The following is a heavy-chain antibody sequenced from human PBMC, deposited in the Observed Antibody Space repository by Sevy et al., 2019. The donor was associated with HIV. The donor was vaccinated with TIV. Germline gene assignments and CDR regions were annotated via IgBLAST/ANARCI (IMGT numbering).Heavy chain of an antibody. Sequence: GGSLRLSCAASGFTFATYWMTWVHQAPGEGLEWVAYIKQDGTDKYYIDSVKGRFTISRDNGKNSLYLHMSGLRAEDTAVYYCARALADWGSFHYSSWGRGTLVTVSS. J-gene: IGHJ4*02. CDR3: ARALADWGSFHYSS. D-gene: IGHD3-16*02. CDR1: GFTFATYW. CDR2: IKQDGTDK. V-gene: IGHV3-7*01.